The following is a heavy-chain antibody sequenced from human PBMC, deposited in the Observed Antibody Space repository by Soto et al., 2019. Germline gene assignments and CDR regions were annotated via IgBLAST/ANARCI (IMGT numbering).Heavy chain of an antibody. CDR2: ISSSSSYI. J-gene: IGHJ6*02. Sequence: PGGSLRLSFAASGFTFSSYSMNWVRQAPGKGLEWVSSISSSSSYIYYADSVKGRFTISRDNAKNSLYLQMNSLRAEDTAVYYCARFDRDYYYYGMDVWGQGTTVTVSS. CDR3: ARFDRDYYYYGMDV. V-gene: IGHV3-21*01. CDR1: GFTFSSYS. D-gene: IGHD3-16*02.